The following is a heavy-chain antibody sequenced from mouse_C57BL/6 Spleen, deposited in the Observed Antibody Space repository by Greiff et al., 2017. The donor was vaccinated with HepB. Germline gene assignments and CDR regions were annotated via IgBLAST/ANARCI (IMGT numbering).Heavy chain of an antibody. D-gene: IGHD1-1*01. CDR3: AIYGSSYPWFAY. J-gene: IGHJ3*01. Sequence: QVQLQQPGAELVRPGTSVKLSCKASGYTFTSYWMHWVKQRPGQGLEWIGVIDPSDSYTNYNQKFKGKATLTVDTSSSTAYMQLSSLTSEDSAVYYCAIYGSSYPWFAYWGQGTLVTVSA. CDR1: GYTFTSYW. V-gene: IGHV1-59*01. CDR2: IDPSDSYT.